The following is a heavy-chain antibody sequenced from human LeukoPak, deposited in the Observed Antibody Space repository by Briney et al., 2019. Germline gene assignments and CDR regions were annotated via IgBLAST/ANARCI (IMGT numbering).Heavy chain of an antibody. D-gene: IGHD6-6*01. CDR1: GFPFRNYG. V-gene: IGHV3-30*18. J-gene: IGHJ3*02. Sequence: GGSLRLSCAASGFPFRNYGMHWVRQAPGKGLEWVALISYDGGNQNYADSVKGRFTISRDNSKNTLYLQMDSLRVEDTALYYCAKISPSDAFDIWGQGTMVTVSS. CDR3: AKISPSDAFDI. CDR2: ISYDGGNQ.